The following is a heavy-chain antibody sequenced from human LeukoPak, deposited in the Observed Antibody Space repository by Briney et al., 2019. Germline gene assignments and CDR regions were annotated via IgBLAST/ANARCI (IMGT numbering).Heavy chain of an antibody. CDR1: GGSISSYY. CDR3: AGEFMVRGVIITGDNWFDP. J-gene: IGHJ5*02. Sequence: SETLSLTCTVSGGSISSYYWSWIRQPPGKGLEWIGYIYYSGSTNYNPSLKSRVTISVDTSKNQFSLKLSSVTAADTAVYYCAGEFMVRGVIITGDNWFDPWGQGTLVTVSS. V-gene: IGHV4-59*01. D-gene: IGHD3-10*01. CDR2: IYYSGST.